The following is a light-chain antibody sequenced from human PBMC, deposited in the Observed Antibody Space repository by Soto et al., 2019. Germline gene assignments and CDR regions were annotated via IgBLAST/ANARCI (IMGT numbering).Light chain of an antibody. Sequence: DIVMTQSPDSLAVSVGERATINCKSSQSVLYSSENKNYLAWYQQKPGQPPKLLIYWASTRDSGVPDRFSGSGSGTDFTLTISCLQAEDVAVYYCQQYYTTPRTFGQGTKVQIK. V-gene: IGKV4-1*01. J-gene: IGKJ1*01. CDR2: WAS. CDR3: QQYYTTPRT. CDR1: QSVLYSSENKNY.